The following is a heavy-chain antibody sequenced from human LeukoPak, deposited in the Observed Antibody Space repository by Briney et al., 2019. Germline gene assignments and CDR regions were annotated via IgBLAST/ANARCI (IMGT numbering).Heavy chain of an antibody. J-gene: IGHJ6*03. D-gene: IGHD3-10*01. CDR2: IIPIFGTA. CDR1: GVTFSSYA. Sequence: SVRVSCKPSGVTFSSYAMSWVRQAPGQGLEWMGGIIPIFGTANYAQKFQGRVTITADKSTSTGYMELSSLRSEDTAVYYCERARGQDMDVWGKGTTVTVFS. V-gene: IGHV1-69*06. CDR3: ERARGQDMDV.